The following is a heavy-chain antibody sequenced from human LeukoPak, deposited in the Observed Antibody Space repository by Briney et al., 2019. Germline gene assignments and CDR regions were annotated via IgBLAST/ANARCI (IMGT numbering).Heavy chain of an antibody. Sequence: SGTLSLTCAVSGGSISSSNWWSWVRQPPGKGLEWIGYIYYSGSTYYNPSLKSRVTISVDTSKNQFSLKLSSVTAADTAVYYCARDSTWFGELWSYYGMDVWGQGTTVTVSS. V-gene: IGHV4-4*02. J-gene: IGHJ6*02. D-gene: IGHD3-10*01. CDR2: IYYSGST. CDR3: ARDSTWFGELWSYYGMDV. CDR1: GGSISSSNW.